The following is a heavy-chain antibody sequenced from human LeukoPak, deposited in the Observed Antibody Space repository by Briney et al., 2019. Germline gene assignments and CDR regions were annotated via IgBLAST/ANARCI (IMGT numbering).Heavy chain of an antibody. Sequence: ASVKVSCKASGYTFTSYGISWVRQAPGQGLEWMGWISAYNGNTNYAQKLQGRVTMTRNTSISTAYMELSSLTSEDTAVYYCARTLEWEVLGDYWGQGTLVTVSS. D-gene: IGHD1-26*01. CDR2: ISAYNGNT. CDR3: ARTLEWEVLGDY. CDR1: GYTFTSYG. V-gene: IGHV1-18*01. J-gene: IGHJ4*02.